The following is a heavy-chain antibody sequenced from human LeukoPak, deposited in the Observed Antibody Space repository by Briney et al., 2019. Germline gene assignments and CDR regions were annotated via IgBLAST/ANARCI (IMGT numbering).Heavy chain of an antibody. Sequence: PSETLSLTCTVSGGSMNSGNSYWSWIRQPAGKGLEWIGCIHTSGNTNYNPSLESRVTISVDTSKNQFSLKVSSVTAADTAVYYCARFSPTSGGYVQSGSRGRRNYYNYMDAWGNGTTVTVSS. J-gene: IGHJ6*03. CDR3: ARFSPTSGGYVQSGSRGRRNYYNYMDA. D-gene: IGHD5-12*01. V-gene: IGHV4-61*02. CDR1: GGSMNSGNSY. CDR2: IHTSGNT.